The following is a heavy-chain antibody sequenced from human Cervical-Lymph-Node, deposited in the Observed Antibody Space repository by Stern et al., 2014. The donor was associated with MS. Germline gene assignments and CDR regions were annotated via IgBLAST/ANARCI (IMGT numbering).Heavy chain of an antibody. D-gene: IGHD3-10*01. V-gene: IGHV1-18*01. J-gene: IGHJ6*02. CDR1: DTFTSYG. CDR2: ISAYNGNT. CDR3: ARDAGSFHYGMDV. Sequence: QVQLVQSGAEVKKPGASVKVSCKASDTFTSYGISWVRQAPGQGLEWMGWISAYNGNTNYAQKLQGRVTMTTDTSTSTAYMELRSLRSDDTAVYYCARDAGSFHYGMDVWGQGTTVTVSS.